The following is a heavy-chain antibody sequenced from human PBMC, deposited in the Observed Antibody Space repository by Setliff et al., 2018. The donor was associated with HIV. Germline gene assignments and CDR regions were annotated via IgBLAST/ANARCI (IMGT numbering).Heavy chain of an antibody. D-gene: IGHD6-13*01. CDR3: ARPSAANLFYSYAMDV. J-gene: IGHJ6*02. V-gene: IGHV4-34*01. CDR1: GGSFSGYY. CDR2: INHSGSA. Sequence: SETPSLTCAVYGGSFSGYYWTWIRQPPGKGLEWIGKINHSGSAKYNPSLQSRVAISVDISKNQFSLKLNSVTPDDTAVYYCARPSAANLFYSYAMDVWGQGSTVTVSS.